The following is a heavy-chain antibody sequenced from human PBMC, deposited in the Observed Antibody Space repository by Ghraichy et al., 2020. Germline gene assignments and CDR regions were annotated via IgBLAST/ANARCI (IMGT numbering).Heavy chain of an antibody. CDR1: GGSFSGYY. CDR2: INHSGST. CDR3: ARGRGGYCSGGSCYWRFDY. D-gene: IGHD2-15*01. V-gene: IGHV4-34*01. Sequence: SQTLSLTCAVYGGSFSGYYWSWIRQPPGKGLEWIGEINHSGSTNYNPSLKSRVTISVDTSKNQFSLKLSSVTAADTAVYYCARGRGGYCSGGSCYWRFDYWGQGTLVTVSS. J-gene: IGHJ4*02.